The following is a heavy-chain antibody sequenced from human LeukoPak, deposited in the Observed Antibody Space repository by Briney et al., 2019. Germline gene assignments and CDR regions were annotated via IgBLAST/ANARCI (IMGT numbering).Heavy chain of an antibody. V-gene: IGHV3-7*01. CDR2: IKQDGSEK. CDR3: ARDLEWLSAPYFDY. Sequence: GGSLRLSCAASGLTFSSYWMSWVRQAPGKGLEWVANIKQDGSEKYYVDSVMGRFTISRDNAKNSLYLQMNSLRAEDTAVYYCARDLEWLSAPYFDYWGQGTLVTVSS. D-gene: IGHD3-3*01. J-gene: IGHJ4*02. CDR1: GLTFSSYW.